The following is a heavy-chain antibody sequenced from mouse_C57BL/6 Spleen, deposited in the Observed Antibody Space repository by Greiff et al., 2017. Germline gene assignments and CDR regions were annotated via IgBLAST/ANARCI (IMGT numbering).Heavy chain of an antibody. D-gene: IGHD2-2*01. V-gene: IGHV5-6*02. CDR3: ARRGDGYDGGRYFDV. J-gene: IGHJ1*03. Sequence: EVQLKESGGDLVKPGGSLKLSCAASGFTFSSYGMSWVRQTPDKRLEWVATISSGGSYTYYPDSVKGRFTISRDNAKNTLYLQMSSLKSEDTAMYYCARRGDGYDGGRYFDVWGTGTTVTVSS. CDR1: GFTFSSYG. CDR2: ISSGGSYT.